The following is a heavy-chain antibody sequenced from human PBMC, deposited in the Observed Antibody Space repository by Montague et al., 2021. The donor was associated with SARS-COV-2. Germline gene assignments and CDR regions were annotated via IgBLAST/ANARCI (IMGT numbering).Heavy chain of an antibody. V-gene: IGHV4-34*01. CDR1: GGSFSDYK. Sequence: SETLSLTCAVYGGSFSDYKWTWIRQSPGKGLEWIGQICHRGSANYNPSLKSRVTLSVDTAKNQFSLKLTSVKVADTAVYYCTRGDPGHWGQGALVTVSS. CDR2: ICHRGSA. CDR3: TRGDPGH. J-gene: IGHJ4*02.